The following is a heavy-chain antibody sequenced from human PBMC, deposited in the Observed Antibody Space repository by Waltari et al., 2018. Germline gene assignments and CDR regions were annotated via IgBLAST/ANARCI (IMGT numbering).Heavy chain of an antibody. Sequence: EVQLVESGGGLVQPGRSLRLSCTASGFTFGDYAMSWFRQAPGKGLEWVGVIRSKAYGGTTEYAASVKGRFTISRDDSKSIAYLQMNSLKTEDTAVYYCTGVVIAYSEYFQHWGQGTLVTVSS. J-gene: IGHJ1*01. CDR3: TGVVIAYSEYFQH. CDR2: IRSKAYGGTT. CDR1: GFTFGDYA. D-gene: IGHD2-21*01. V-gene: IGHV3-49*03.